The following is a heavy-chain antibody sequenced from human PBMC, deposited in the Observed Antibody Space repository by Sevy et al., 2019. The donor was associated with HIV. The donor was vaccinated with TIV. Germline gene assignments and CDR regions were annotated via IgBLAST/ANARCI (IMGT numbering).Heavy chain of an antibody. CDR2: IYYSGST. D-gene: IGHD3-22*01. J-gene: IGHJ4*02. CDR1: GGSISSGDYY. CDR3: ATYYYDSSGYSSPLDY. V-gene: IGHV4-30-4*01. Sequence: SETLSLTCTVSGGSISSGDYYWSWIRQPPGKGLEWIGYIYYSGSTYYNPSFKRRVTISVDTSKNQFSQKLSSVTAADTAVHYCATYYYDSSGYSSPLDYWGQGTLVTVSS.